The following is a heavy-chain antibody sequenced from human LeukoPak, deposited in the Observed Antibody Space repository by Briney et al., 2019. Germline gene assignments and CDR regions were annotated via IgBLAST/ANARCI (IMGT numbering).Heavy chain of an antibody. J-gene: IGHJ4*02. CDR3: AFWNDFSAFWSGPGDY. D-gene: IGHD3-3*01. CDR2: INPNSGGT. CDR1: GYTFTGHF. V-gene: IGHV1-2*02. Sequence: ASVKVSCKASGYTFTGHFMHWVRQAPGQGLEWMGWINPNSGGTNYAQKFQGRVTLTRDTSIMTAYMELSRLTSDDTAVYYCAFWNDFSAFWSGPGDYWGQGALVTVSS.